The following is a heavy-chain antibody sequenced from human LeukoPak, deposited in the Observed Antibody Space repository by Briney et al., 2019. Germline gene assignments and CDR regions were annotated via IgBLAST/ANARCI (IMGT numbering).Heavy chain of an antibody. Sequence: SETLSLTCAVSGGSISSSNWWSWVRQPPGKGLEWIGEIYHSGSTNYNPSLKSRVTISVDKSKNQFSLKLSSVTAADTAVYYCARRGATMVRGVMIDYWGQRTLVTVSS. J-gene: IGHJ4*02. CDR3: ARRGATMVRGVMIDY. CDR1: GGSISSSNW. CDR2: IYHSGST. V-gene: IGHV4-4*02. D-gene: IGHD3-10*01.